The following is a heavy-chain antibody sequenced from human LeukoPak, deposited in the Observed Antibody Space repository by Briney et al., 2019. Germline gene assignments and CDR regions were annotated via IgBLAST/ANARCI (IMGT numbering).Heavy chain of an antibody. CDR1: GFTFNTYD. D-gene: IGHD2-15*01. CDR2: IRYDASNK. J-gene: IGHJ3*02. V-gene: IGHV3-30*02. Sequence: PGGSLRLSCAASGFTFNTYDIHWVRQAPGKGLEWVAFIRYDASNKKYADSVKGRFTISRDNSKNTLFLQMNSLTAEDTAIYSCARPRLEYCSGGSCFDAFDIWGQGTMVTVSS. CDR3: ARPRLEYCSGGSCFDAFDI.